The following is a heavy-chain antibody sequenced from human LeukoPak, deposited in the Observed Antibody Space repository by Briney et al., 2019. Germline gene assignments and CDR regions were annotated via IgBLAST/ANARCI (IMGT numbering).Heavy chain of an antibody. V-gene: IGHV1-46*01. J-gene: IGHJ4*02. D-gene: IGHD5-12*01. CDR1: GYTFTSYY. Sequence: GASVKVSCKASGYTFTSYYMHWVRQAPGQGLEWMGTINPSGGSTSYAQKFQGRVTMTRDTSTSTVYMELSRLRSDDTAVYYCATASSRANYWGQGTLVTVSS. CDR3: ATASSRANY. CDR2: INPSGGST.